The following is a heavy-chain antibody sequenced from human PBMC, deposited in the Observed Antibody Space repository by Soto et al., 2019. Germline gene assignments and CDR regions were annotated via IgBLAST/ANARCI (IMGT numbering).Heavy chain of an antibody. CDR3: ARGGKYYLS. CDR1: GFTFSDFW. CDR2: INFDGSAK. D-gene: IGHD1-26*01. Sequence: GGSLRLSCAASGFTFSDFWMTWVRQTPGKGLEWVANINFDGSAKDYVSSVKGRFTISRDNVRNSLHLQMDSLRAEDAAVYYCARGGKYYLSWGQGTLVTVSS. J-gene: IGHJ5*01. V-gene: IGHV3-7*05.